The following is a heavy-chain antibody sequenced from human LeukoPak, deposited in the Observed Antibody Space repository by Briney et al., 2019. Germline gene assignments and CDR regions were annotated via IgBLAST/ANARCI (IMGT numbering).Heavy chain of an antibody. V-gene: IGHV4-34*01. CDR1: GGSFSRFY. D-gene: IGHD5-24*01. CDR2: IDHRGDT. Sequence: SETLSLTCAVYGGSFSRFYWSWIRQSPGKGLEWIAEIDHRGDTNYNPSVKSRVTISVDTSKNQFSLKVRSLSAADTAVYYCARGATISETGYFDFWGQGTLVTVSS. CDR3: ARGATISETGYFDF. J-gene: IGHJ4*03.